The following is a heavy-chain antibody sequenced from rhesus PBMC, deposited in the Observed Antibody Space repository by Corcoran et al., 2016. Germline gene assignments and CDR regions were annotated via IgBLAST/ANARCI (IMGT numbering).Heavy chain of an antibody. CDR2: IYWDNYK. D-gene: IGHD1-26*01. Sequence: QVTLKESGPALVKPTQTLTLTCSLAGFSLSPDFVGVGWIRQPPGKALAWLAKIYWDNYKYYSSSLRPRLTISKDSSGNQVVLTMTNMDPVDTATYYCVRVDWLKTPNYGTFDFWGQGVVVTVSS. CDR1: GFSLSPDFVG. CDR3: VRVDWLKTPNYGTFDF. V-gene: IGHV2S1*01. J-gene: IGHJ4*01.